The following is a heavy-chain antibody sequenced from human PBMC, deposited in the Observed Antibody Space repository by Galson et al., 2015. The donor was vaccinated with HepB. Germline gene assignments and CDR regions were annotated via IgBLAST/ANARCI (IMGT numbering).Heavy chain of an antibody. Sequence: SLRLSCAASGFTFSSYAMHWVRQAPGKGLEWVSSISSSSSYIYYADSVKGRFTISRDNAKNSLYLQMNSLRAEGTAVYYCARDLYGDYGFDYWGQGTLVTVSS. CDR3: ARDLYGDYGFDY. J-gene: IGHJ4*02. CDR2: ISSSSSYI. D-gene: IGHD4-17*01. V-gene: IGHV3-21*01. CDR1: GFTFSSYA.